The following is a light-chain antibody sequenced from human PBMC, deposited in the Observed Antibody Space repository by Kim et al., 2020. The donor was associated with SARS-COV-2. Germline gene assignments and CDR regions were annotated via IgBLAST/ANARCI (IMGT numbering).Light chain of an antibody. CDR2: KDS. V-gene: IGLV3-25*03. CDR1: AFTKEY. Sequence: SAAQRARITCSGDAFTKEYAYWYQQKPCHAPALVIYKDSERTSRIPERVSGSSSKTTVTSTITVVQAEDEADYYCQSEDSSGTYHVFGTGTKVTVL. J-gene: IGLJ1*01. CDR3: QSEDSSGTYHV.